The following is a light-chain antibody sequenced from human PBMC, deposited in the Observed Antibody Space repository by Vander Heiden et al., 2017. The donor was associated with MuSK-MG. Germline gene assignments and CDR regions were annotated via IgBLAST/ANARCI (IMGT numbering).Light chain of an antibody. CDR1: QSVSSSY. Sequence: EIVLTQSPGTLSLSPGERATLYCRASQSVSSSYIAWYHQKPGQAPRLLIYGASNRATGIPDRFSGSGSGTDFTLTISRLEPEDFAVYYCQHYGSSPLTFGGGTKVEIK. V-gene: IGKV3-20*01. CDR3: QHYGSSPLT. CDR2: GAS. J-gene: IGKJ4*01.